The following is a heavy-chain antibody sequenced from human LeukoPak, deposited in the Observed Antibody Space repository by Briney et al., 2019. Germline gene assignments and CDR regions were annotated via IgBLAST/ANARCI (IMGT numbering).Heavy chain of an antibody. CDR1: GFTFSRYG. Sequence: QTGGSLRLSCAASGFTFSRYGMYWVRQAPGKGLEWVAVIWYDGSNKYYADSVKGRFTISRDNSKNTLYLQMNSLRAEDAAVYYCAKDSARTRWGQGTLVTVSS. CDR2: IWYDGSNK. V-gene: IGHV3-33*06. CDR3: AKDSARTR. J-gene: IGHJ4*02. D-gene: IGHD3-10*01.